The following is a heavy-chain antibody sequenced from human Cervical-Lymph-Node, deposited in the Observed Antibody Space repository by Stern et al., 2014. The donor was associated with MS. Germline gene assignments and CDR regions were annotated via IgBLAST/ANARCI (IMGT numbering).Heavy chain of an antibody. J-gene: IGHJ6*02. D-gene: IGHD3-3*01. CDR2: FFYGGST. CDR1: GGSISSGSSC. V-gene: IGHV4-39*01. CDR3: ASARGYGNSWYLLHGMDV. Sequence: VQLEESGPGLVKPLETLSLTCSVSGGSISSGSSCWGWVRQPPGKGLEWIGSFFYGGSTYDNPSLRGRVTISADTSKNEFSLKIRSVTATDTAVYYCASARGYGNSWYLLHGMDVWGQGTTVTVSS.